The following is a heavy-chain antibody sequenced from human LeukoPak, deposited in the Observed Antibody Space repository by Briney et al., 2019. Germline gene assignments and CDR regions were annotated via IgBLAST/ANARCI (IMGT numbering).Heavy chain of an antibody. CDR1: GYSISSGYY. D-gene: IGHD3-10*01. J-gene: IGHJ6*03. V-gene: IGHV4-38-2*01. CDR2: IYHSGST. Sequence: PSETLSLTCAVSGYSISSGYYWGWVRQPPGKGLEWIGSIYHSGSTYYNPSLKSRVTISVDTSKNQFSLKLSPVTAADTAVYYCARHDGSGTGYYYYYYMDVWGKGTTVTVSS. CDR3: ARHDGSGTGYYYYYYMDV.